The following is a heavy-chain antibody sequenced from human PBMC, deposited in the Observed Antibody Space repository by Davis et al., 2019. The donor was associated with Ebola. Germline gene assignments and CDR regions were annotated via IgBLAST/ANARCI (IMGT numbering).Heavy chain of an antibody. CDR2: IYPGDSDT. CDR1: GYSSTSYW. CDR3: ARQTHHFLSGPRTWFDP. V-gene: IGHV5-51*01. J-gene: IGHJ5*02. D-gene: IGHD3-3*02. Sequence: GESLKISCKGSGYSSTSYWIGWVRQMPGKGLEWMGIIYPGDSDTRYSPSFQGQVTISADKSISTAYLQWNSLKASDTAMYYCARQTHHFLSGPRTWFDPWGQGTLVTVSS.